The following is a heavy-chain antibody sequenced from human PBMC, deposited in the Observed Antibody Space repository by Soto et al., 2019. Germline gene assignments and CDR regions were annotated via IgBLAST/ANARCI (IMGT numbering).Heavy chain of an antibody. D-gene: IGHD5-12*01. V-gene: IGHV3-30*04. Sequence: QVQLVESGGGVGQPGRSLRLSCAASGFTFTNYAIHWVRQAPGKGLEWVAGMSNDGNTRYYAESVKGRISISRSNLTNTLYVKVNTLKNEDTAVYYCAASRTSESGSAIAYWGQGTLVTVSS. J-gene: IGHJ4*02. CDR3: AASRTSESGSAIAY. CDR2: MSNDGNTR. CDR1: GFTFTNYA.